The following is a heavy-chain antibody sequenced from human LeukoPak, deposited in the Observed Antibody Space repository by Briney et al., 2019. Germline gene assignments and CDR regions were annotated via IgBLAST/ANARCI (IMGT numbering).Heavy chain of an antibody. CDR2: IYHSGST. Sequence: PSETLSLTCTVSGYSISSGYYWGWIRQPPGKGLEWIGSIYHSGSTYYNPSLKSRVTISVDTSKNRFSLKLSSVAAADTAVYYCARHRSGWLQSSFDYWGQGTLVTVSS. CDR1: GYSISSGYY. CDR3: ARHRSGWLQSSFDY. V-gene: IGHV4-38-2*02. J-gene: IGHJ4*02. D-gene: IGHD5-24*01.